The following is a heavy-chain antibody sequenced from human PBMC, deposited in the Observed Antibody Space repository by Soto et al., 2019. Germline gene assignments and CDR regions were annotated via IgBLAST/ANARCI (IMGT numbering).Heavy chain of an antibody. D-gene: IGHD2-21*01. CDR2: INYIGNT. Sequence: SETLSLTCTVSGVSISSYYWSWIRQSPGKGLEWIAFINYIGNTNYNPSLKSRVTISMDTSKSQLSLGLRSVTAADTAVYYCASGLPDFYWGQGVLVTVSS. V-gene: IGHV4-59*01. CDR1: GVSISSYY. J-gene: IGHJ4*02. CDR3: ASGLPDFY.